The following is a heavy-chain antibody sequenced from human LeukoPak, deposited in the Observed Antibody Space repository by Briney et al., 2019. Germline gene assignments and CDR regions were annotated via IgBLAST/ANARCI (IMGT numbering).Heavy chain of an antibody. Sequence: ASVKVSCKASGYTFTGYYLHWVRQAPGQGLEWMGVINPSGSSTTYAQKFQGRVTMTRDTSTSTVYMELSSLRSEDTAVYYCASGGLYDSSGYIEADAFDIWGQGTMVTVSS. CDR2: INPSGSST. D-gene: IGHD3-22*01. CDR1: GYTFTGYY. J-gene: IGHJ3*02. CDR3: ASGGLYDSSGYIEADAFDI. V-gene: IGHV1-46*01.